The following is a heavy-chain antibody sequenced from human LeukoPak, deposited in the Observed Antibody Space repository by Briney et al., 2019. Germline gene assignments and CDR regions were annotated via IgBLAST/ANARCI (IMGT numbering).Heavy chain of an antibody. J-gene: IGHJ4*02. CDR2: ISGSGGST. Sequence: PGGSLRLSCAASGFTFSSYAMSWVRQAPGKGLEWVSAISGSGGSTYYADSVKGRFTISRHNSKNTLYLQMNSLRAEDTAVYYCAREGGYCTNGVCYTYFDYWGQGTLVTVSS. V-gene: IGHV3-23*01. CDR3: AREGGYCTNGVCYTYFDY. CDR1: GFTFSSYA. D-gene: IGHD2-8*01.